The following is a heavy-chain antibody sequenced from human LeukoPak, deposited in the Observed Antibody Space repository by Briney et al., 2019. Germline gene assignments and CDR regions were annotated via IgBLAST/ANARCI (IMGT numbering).Heavy chain of an antibody. J-gene: IGHJ4*02. Sequence: PGGSLRLSCAASGFTFSDYYMSWIRKAPGKGLEWVSYISTSGSTIHYADSVKGRFTISRDNAKNSLYLQMNSLRAEDTAVYYCARASDGDYFDYWGQGTLVTVSS. CDR3: ARASDGDYFDY. CDR2: ISTSGSTI. D-gene: IGHD4-17*01. V-gene: IGHV3-11*01. CDR1: GFTFSDYY.